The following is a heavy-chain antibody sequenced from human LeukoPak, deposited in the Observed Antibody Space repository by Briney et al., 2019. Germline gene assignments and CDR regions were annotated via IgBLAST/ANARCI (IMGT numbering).Heavy chain of an antibody. CDR3: PRWIVVVPAAPSFDY. D-gene: IGHD2-2*01. CDR1: GGSISSGGYY. CDR2: IYYSGST. J-gene: IGHJ4*02. V-gene: IGHV4-31*03. Sequence: PSQTLSLTCTVSGGSISSGGYYWSWIRQHPGKGLEWIGYIYYSGSTYYNPSLKSRVTISVDTSKNQFSLKLSSVTAADTAVYYCPRWIVVVPAAPSFDYWGQGTLVTVSS.